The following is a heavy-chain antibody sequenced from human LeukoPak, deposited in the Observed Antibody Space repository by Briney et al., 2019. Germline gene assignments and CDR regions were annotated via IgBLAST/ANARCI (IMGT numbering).Heavy chain of an antibody. Sequence: GGSLRLSCAASGFTFSSYAMHWVRQAPGKVLEWVAVISYDGSNKYYADSVKGRFTISRDNSKNTLYLQMNSLRAEDTAVYYCARFPGGLVPMNLYWGQGTLVTVSS. CDR1: GFTFSSYA. CDR2: ISYDGSNK. CDR3: ARFPGGLVPMNLY. D-gene: IGHD6-19*01. J-gene: IGHJ4*02. V-gene: IGHV3-30*04.